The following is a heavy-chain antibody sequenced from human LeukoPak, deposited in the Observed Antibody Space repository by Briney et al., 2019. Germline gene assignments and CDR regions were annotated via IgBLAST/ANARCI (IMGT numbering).Heavy chain of an antibody. D-gene: IGHD3-16*01. V-gene: IGHV4-31*03. CDR2: IYYSGST. CDR3: ARDWGRYYGMDV. CDR1: GGSISSGGYY. J-gene: IGHJ6*02. Sequence: SQTLSLTCTVSGGSISSGGYYWSWIRQHPWKGLEWIGYIYYSGSTYYNPSLKSRVTISVDTSKNQFSLKLSSVTAADTAVYYCARDWGRYYGMDVWGQGTTVTVSS.